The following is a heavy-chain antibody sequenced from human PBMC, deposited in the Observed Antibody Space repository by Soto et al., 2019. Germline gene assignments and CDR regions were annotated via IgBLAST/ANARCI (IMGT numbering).Heavy chain of an antibody. D-gene: IGHD3-10*01. J-gene: IGHJ4*02. V-gene: IGHV3-23*01. Sequence: GGSLRLSCAAFGFTFSSYSMSWVRQAPGKGLEWVSGFSTGGDGGTTYYIDSVKGRFTISRDNSKNMLFLQMNSLRGEDTAIYYCAKKVNSGPGSQFFDFWGQGTLVTVSS. CDR3: AKKVNSGPGSQFFDF. CDR1: GFTFSSYS. CDR2: FSTGGDGGTT.